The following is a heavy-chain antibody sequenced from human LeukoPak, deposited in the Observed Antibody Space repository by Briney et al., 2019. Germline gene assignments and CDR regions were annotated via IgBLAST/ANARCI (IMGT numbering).Heavy chain of an antibody. J-gene: IGHJ4*02. CDR2: ISESGSTI. V-gene: IGHV3-48*02. CDR3: ARAARGSYFTSPLDY. D-gene: IGHD1-26*01. Sequence: QAGGSLRLSCAASGFTFRSYSMNWVRQAPGRGLEWVSYISESGSTIYYADSVKGRFTISRDNAKNSLFLQMNSLKDEDTAVFYCARAARGSYFTSPLDYWGQGTLVTVSS. CDR1: GFTFRSYS.